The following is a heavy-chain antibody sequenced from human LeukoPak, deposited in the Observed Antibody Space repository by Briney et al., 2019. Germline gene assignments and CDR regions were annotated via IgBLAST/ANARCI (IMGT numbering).Heavy chain of an antibody. D-gene: IGHD6-19*01. Sequence: SETLSLTCTVSGGSISSYYWSWIRQPPGKGLEWIGYIYYSGSTNYNPSLKSRVTLSVDTSKNQFSLKLSSVTAADTAVYYCARAQEAVAIDYWGQGTLVTVSS. CDR3: ARAQEAVAIDY. CDR1: GGSISSYY. V-gene: IGHV4-59*12. J-gene: IGHJ4*02. CDR2: IYYSGST.